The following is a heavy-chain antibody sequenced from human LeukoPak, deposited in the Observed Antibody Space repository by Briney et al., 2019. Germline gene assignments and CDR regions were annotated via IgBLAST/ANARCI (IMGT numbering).Heavy chain of an antibody. CDR3: SRLCATDYYYYYYMDA. Sequence: PSETLSLTCTVSGGSISSYYWSWIRQPAGKGLEWIGRIETSGNTNYKPSLKSRVTMSVDTSKNQFSLKLSSVTAADTAVYYCSRLCATDYYYYYYMDAWGKGTTVTISS. D-gene: IGHD1-26*01. J-gene: IGHJ6*03. CDR1: GGSISSYY. V-gene: IGHV4-4*07. CDR2: IETSGNT.